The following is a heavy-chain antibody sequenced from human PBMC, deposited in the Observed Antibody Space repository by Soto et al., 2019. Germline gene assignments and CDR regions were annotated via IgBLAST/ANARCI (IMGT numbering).Heavy chain of an antibody. CDR3: ATRGDSRGCYYDY. J-gene: IGHJ4*02. D-gene: IGHD3-22*01. Sequence: QVQLVQSGAEVKKPGSSVKVSCKASGGTFSSYTISWVRQAPGQGLEWMGRIIPILGIANYAQKIQGRVTITADKSTSTGYMELSSLRSEDTAVDYCATRGDSRGCYYDYWGQGTLVTVSS. CDR1: GGTFSSYT. CDR2: IIPILGIA. V-gene: IGHV1-69*02.